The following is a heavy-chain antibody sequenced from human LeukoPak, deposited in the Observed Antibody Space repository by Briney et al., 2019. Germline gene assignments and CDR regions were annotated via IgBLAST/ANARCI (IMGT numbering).Heavy chain of an antibody. Sequence: GGSLRLSCAASGFTFSSYAMSWVRQAPGKGLEWVSAISGSGGSTYYADSVKGRFTISRDNSKNTLYLQMNSLRAEDTAVYYCARGERTITIFGVAPGGFDPRGPRTLVTASS. J-gene: IGHJ5*02. CDR3: ARGERTITIFGVAPGGFDP. CDR1: GFTFSSYA. CDR2: ISGSGGST. D-gene: IGHD3-3*01. V-gene: IGHV3-23*01.